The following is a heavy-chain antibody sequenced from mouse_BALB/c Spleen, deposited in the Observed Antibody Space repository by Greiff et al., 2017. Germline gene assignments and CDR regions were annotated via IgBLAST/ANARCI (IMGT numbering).Heavy chain of an antibody. CDR2: ISNGGGST. D-gene: IGHD2-1*01. CDR3: ACYGNSAWFAY. J-gene: IGHJ3*01. CDR1: GFTFSSYT. V-gene: IGHV5-12-2*01. Sequence: DVHLVESGGGLVQPGGSLKLSCAASGFTFSSYTMSWVRQTPEKRLEWVAYISNGGGSTYYPDTVKGRFTISRDNAKNTLYLQMSSLKSEDTAMYYCACYGNSAWFAYWGQGTLVTVSA.